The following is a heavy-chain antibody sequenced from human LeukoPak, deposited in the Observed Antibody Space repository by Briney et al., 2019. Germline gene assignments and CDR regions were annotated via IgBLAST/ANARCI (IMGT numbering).Heavy chain of an antibody. CDR1: GYSFTNYW. CDR3: ARQRATAAAGSYYFYTMDV. J-gene: IGHJ6*02. V-gene: IGHV5-51*01. Sequence: GESLKISCKGSGYSFTNYWIGWVRQMPGKGLEWMGIIYPGDSDSRYSPSFQGQVTISADKSISTAYLQWSSLKASDTAMYYCARQRATAAAGSYYFYTMDVWGQGTTVTVSS. CDR2: IYPGDSDS. D-gene: IGHD6-13*01.